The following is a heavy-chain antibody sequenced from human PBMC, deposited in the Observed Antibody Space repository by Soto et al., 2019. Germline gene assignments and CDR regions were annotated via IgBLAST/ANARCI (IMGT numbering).Heavy chain of an antibody. D-gene: IGHD5-18*01. CDR2: IRSKANSYAT. V-gene: IGHV3-73*02. Sequence: EVQLVESGGGLVQPGGSLKLSCAASGFTFSGSAMHWVRQASGKGLEWVGRIRSKANSYATAYAASVKGRFTIPRDDSQNTAYLKMHSLKTEDTAVYYCTNPQLYYGMDVWGQGTTVTVSS. J-gene: IGHJ6*02. CDR3: TNPQLYYGMDV. CDR1: GFTFSGSA.